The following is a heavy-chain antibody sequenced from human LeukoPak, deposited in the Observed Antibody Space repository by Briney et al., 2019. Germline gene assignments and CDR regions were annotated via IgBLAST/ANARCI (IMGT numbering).Heavy chain of an antibody. J-gene: IGHJ4*02. CDR1: GYTYTGYY. Sequence: ASVKVSCKASGYTYTGYYMHWVRQAPGQGLEWMGWINPNSGGTNYAQKFQGRVTMTRDTSISTAYMELSRLRSDDTAVYYCARGRCGSGSYSGWGQGTLLTVSS. V-gene: IGHV1-2*02. CDR2: INPNSGGT. CDR3: ARGRCGSGSYSG. D-gene: IGHD1-26*01.